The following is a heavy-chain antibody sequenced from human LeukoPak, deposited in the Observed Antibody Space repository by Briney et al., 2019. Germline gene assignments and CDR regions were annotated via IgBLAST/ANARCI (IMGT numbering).Heavy chain of an antibody. Sequence: PSETLSLTCAVYGGSFSGYYWSWIRQPPGKGLEWIGEINHSGSTNYNPSLKSRVTISVDTSKNQFSLKLSSVTAADTAVYYCARGGRAAGIAAAGSLGYWGQGTLVTVSS. V-gene: IGHV4-34*01. J-gene: IGHJ4*02. CDR2: INHSGST. D-gene: IGHD6-13*01. CDR3: ARGGRAAGIAAAGSLGY. CDR1: GGSFSGYY.